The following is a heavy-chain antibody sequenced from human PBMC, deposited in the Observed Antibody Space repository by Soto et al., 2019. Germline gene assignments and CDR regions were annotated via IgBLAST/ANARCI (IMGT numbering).Heavy chain of an antibody. D-gene: IGHD3-3*01. V-gene: IGHV1-2*02. J-gene: IGHJ6*02. CDR1: GYTFTGYY. Sequence: QVQLVQSGAEVKKPGASVKVSCKASGYTFTGYYMHWVRQAPGQGLEWMGWINPNSGGTNYAQKFQSRVTMTRDTSISTAYMELNRLRSDDTAVYYCARGILRFLEWLSPGDGMDVWGQGTTVTVSS. CDR2: INPNSGGT. CDR3: ARGILRFLEWLSPGDGMDV.